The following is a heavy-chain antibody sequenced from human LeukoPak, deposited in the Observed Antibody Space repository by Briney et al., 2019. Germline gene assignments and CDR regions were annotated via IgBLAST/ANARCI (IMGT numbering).Heavy chain of an antibody. CDR3: ARGDGYIN. Sequence: PSETLSLTCTVSGGSISSSSYYWGWIRQPPGKGLEWIGSIYYSGSTYYNPSLKSRVTISVDTSKNQFSLKLSSVTAADTAVYYCARGDGYINWGQGTLVTVSS. CDR1: GGSISSSSYY. V-gene: IGHV4-39*01. D-gene: IGHD5-24*01. CDR2: IYYSGST. J-gene: IGHJ4*02.